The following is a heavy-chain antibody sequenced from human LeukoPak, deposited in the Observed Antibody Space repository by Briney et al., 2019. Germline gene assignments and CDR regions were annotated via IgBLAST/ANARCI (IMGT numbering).Heavy chain of an antibody. J-gene: IGHJ4*02. Sequence: PSETLSLTCTVSGGSISSYYWSWIRQPPEKGLEWIGYIYYSGSTNYNPSLKSRVTISVDTSKNQFSLRLSSVTAADTAVYYCARVTGYVMEDYFDYWGQGTLVTVSS. V-gene: IGHV4-59*01. CDR1: GGSISSYY. CDR2: IYYSGST. CDR3: ARVTGYVMEDYFDY. D-gene: IGHD6-13*01.